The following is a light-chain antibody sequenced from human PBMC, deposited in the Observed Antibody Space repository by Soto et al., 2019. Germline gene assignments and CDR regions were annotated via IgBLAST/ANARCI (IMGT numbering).Light chain of an antibody. J-gene: IGLJ2*01. CDR2: EVT. V-gene: IGLV2-8*01. CDR1: SSDVGGYKY. Sequence: QSALTQPPSASGSPGQSVTISCTGISSDVGGYKYVSWYQHHPGKAPKVVIYEVTKRPSGVPDRFSGSQSGNTASLTVSGLQAEDEADYYCSSYGGTNNVVFGGGTKLTVL. CDR3: SSYGGTNNVV.